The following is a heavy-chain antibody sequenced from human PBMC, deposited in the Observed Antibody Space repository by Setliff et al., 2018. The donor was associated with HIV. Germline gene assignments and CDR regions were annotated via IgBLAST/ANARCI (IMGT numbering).Heavy chain of an antibody. Sequence: SVKVSCKASGGTFSSFAINWVRQAPGQGLEWMGGIISVFGTTHYSQKFQGRVTMTRDTSISTAYMELNSLRSDDTAVYYCATAGGRSWFDPWGPGTLVTVSS. V-gene: IGHV1-69*05. J-gene: IGHJ5*02. CDR2: IISVFGTT. CDR3: ATAGGRSWFDP. CDR1: GGTFSSFA. D-gene: IGHD3-16*01.